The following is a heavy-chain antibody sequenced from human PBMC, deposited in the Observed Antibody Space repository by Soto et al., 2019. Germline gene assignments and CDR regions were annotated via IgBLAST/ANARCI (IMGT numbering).Heavy chain of an antibody. CDR3: AKDYTDYTYSFDY. CDR1: GFTFSTYV. Sequence: PVRSLRLSYAASGFTFSTYVMRWVRQAPGKGLEWVAFISYDGSNKYYADSVKGRFTISRDNSKNTLYLQMNSLRAEDTAVYYSAKDYTDYTYSFDYWGQGTLVIVSP. J-gene: IGHJ4*02. V-gene: IGHV3-30*18. D-gene: IGHD4-4*01. CDR2: ISYDGSNK.